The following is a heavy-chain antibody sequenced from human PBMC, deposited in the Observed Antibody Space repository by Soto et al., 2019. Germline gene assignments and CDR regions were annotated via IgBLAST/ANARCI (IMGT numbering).Heavy chain of an antibody. J-gene: IGHJ5*02. V-gene: IGHV4-31*03. Sequence: SETLSLTCTVSGGSISSGGYYWSWIRQHPGKGLEWIGYIYYSGSTYYNPSLKSRVTISVDTSKNQFSLKLSSVTAADTAVYYGVRGESEYSSSAWGQGTLVTVAS. CDR2: IYYSGST. D-gene: IGHD6-6*01. CDR3: VRGESEYSSSA. CDR1: GGSISSGGYY.